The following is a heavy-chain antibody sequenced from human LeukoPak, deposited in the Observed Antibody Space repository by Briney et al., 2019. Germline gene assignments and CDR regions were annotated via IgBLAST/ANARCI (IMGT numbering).Heavy chain of an antibody. Sequence: GGFLRLSCAASGFTFDDYGMSWVRQAPGKGLEWVSGINWNGGSTGYADSVKGRFTISRDNAKNSLYLQMNSLRAEDTALYYCARDLLFDDSSGYSFDPWGQGTLVTVSS. J-gene: IGHJ5*02. V-gene: IGHV3-20*04. CDR3: ARDLLFDDSSGYSFDP. CDR2: INWNGGST. CDR1: GFTFDDYG. D-gene: IGHD3-22*01.